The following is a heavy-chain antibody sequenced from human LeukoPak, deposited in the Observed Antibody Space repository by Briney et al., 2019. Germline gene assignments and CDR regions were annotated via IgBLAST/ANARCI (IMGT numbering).Heavy chain of an antibody. J-gene: IGHJ4*02. CDR1: GFTLSSYA. CDR2: LGISGDYA. V-gene: IGHV3-23*01. Sequence: GGSLRLSCVASGFTLSSYAVSWVRQAPGKGLQWVSSLGISGDYAWYAGSVKGRFTISRDNSKNTLYLQMNGLRAEDTAVYYCAGDTYYDILTGYQLDYWGQGTLVTVSS. D-gene: IGHD3-9*01. CDR3: AGDTYYDILTGYQLDY.